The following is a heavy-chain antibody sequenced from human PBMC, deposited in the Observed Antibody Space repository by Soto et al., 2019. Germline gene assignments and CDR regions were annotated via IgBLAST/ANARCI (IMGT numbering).Heavy chain of an antibody. CDR3: ARSHQRYSYGPLDY. V-gene: IGHV3-30-3*01. CDR2: ISYDGSNK. J-gene: IGHJ4*02. D-gene: IGHD5-18*01. Sequence: QVQLVESGGGVVQPGRSLRLSCAASGFTFSSYAMHWVRQAPGKGLEWVAVISYDGSNKYYADSVKGRFTISRDNSKNTLYLQMNSLRAEDTAVYYCARSHQRYSYGPLDYWGQGTLVTVSS. CDR1: GFTFSSYA.